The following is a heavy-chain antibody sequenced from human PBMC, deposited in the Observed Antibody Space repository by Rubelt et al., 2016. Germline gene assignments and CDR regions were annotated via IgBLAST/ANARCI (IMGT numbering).Heavy chain of an antibody. CDR2: IDNSGGRV. Sequence: GSLRLSCAASGFSFGIYSMIWIRQAPGKGLEWVSSIDNSGGRVFYADSVKGRFTISRDNAKNSLYLQMNSLRAEDTAVYYCARDTGYCSSTSCYARGFDYWGQGTLVTVSS. CDR3: ARDTGYCSSTSCYARGFDY. D-gene: IGHD2-2*01. V-gene: IGHV3-21*01. CDR1: GFSFGIYS. J-gene: IGHJ4*02.